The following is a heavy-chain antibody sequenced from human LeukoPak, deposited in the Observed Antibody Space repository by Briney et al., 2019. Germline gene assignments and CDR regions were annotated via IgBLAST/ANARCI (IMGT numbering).Heavy chain of an antibody. J-gene: IGHJ5*02. D-gene: IGHD6-19*01. CDR2: IYYSGST. CDR1: GGSISSYY. V-gene: IGHV4-59*01. CDR3: ARYYSSGWYGMINWFDP. Sequence: SETLSLTCTVSGGSISSYYWSWIRQPPGKGLEWIGYIYYSGSTNYNPSLKSRVTISVDTSKNQFSLKLSSVAAADTAMYYCARYYSSGWYGMINWFDPWGQGTLVTVSS.